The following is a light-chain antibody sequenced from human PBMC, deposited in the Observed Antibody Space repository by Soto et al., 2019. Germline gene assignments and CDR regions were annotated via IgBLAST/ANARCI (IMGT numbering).Light chain of an antibody. CDR2: DVS. CDR1: SSDVGGYNF. Sequence: QSVLTQPASVSGSPGQSITISCTGTSSDVGGYNFVSWYQHHPAKAPKLMIYDVSNRPSGVSNRFSGSKSGNTASLTISGLQAEDEAHHYCSSFTSSDTLVVFGGGTQLTVL. CDR3: SSFTSSDTLVV. J-gene: IGLJ2*01. V-gene: IGLV2-14*03.